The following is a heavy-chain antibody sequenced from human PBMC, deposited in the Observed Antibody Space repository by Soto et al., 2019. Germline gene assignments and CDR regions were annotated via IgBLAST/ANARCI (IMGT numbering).Heavy chain of an antibody. D-gene: IGHD2-15*01. J-gene: IGHJ6*02. V-gene: IGHV2-5*02. CDR3: AHKGGRGAGMDV. Sequence: QITLKESGPPLVKPTQTLTLTCTLSGFSLSTSGVGVGWIRQPPGKALEWLALIYWDEDKRYSPSLKSRLTITMDTSTNEVVLTMTNMDPVDTGTYYCAHKGGRGAGMDVWGQGATVTVSS. CDR2: IYWDEDK. CDR1: GFSLSTSGVG.